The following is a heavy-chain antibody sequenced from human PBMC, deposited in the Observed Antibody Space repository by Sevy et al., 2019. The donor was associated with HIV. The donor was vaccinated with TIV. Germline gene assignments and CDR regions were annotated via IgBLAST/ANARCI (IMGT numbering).Heavy chain of an antibody. CDR3: XXXXXXXXXXIIEYDY. CDR2: MNPNSGNT. J-gene: IGHJ4*02. Sequence: ASVKVSCKASGYTFTFYDINWVRQATGQGLEWVGWMNPNSGNTGYAQKFQGRVTMTRNTSISTAYMELSSLRSEDTXXXXXXXXXXXXXXXIIEYDYWGQGTLVTVSS. CDR1: GYTFTFYD. V-gene: IGHV1-8*01.